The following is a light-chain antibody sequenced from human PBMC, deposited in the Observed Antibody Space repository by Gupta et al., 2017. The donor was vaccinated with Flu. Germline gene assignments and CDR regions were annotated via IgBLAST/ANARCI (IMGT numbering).Light chain of an antibody. CDR3: SSYIGSSTMV. Sequence: QSALTQSASVSGSPGQSITISCTGTSSDVGGYNYVSWYQKHPGKAPKLMIYEVRNRPSGVSNRFSGSKSGNTASLTISGLQAEDEADYYCSSYIGSSTMVFGGGTKLTVL. CDR1: SSDVGGYNY. J-gene: IGLJ3*02. V-gene: IGLV2-14*01. CDR2: EVR.